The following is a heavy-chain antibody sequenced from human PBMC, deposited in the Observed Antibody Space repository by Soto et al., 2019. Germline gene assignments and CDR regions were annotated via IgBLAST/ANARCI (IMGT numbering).Heavy chain of an antibody. CDR1: GFTFSDYY. D-gene: IGHD3-22*01. V-gene: IGHV3-11*06. J-gene: IGHJ5*02. CDR2: ISSSSSYT. CDR3: AGQGTYDSSGYYYVESWFDP. Sequence: GGSLRLSCAASGFTFSDYYMSLIRQAPGKGLEWVSYISSSSSYTNYADSVKGRFTISRDNAKNSLYLQMNSLRAEDTAVYYCAGQGTYDSSGYYYVESWFDPWGQGTLVTVSS.